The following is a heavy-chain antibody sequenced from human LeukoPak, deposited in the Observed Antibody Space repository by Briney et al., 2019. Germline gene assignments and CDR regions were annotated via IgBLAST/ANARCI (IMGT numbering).Heavy chain of an antibody. CDR2: IHYSGST. J-gene: IGHJ4*02. Sequence: SETLSLTCSVSSGSISSYYWSWIRQPPGKGPEWIGYIHYSGSTNYNPSLKSRVTISVDTSKNQFSLKLSSVTAADTAVYYCARARDGYNCYFDYWGQGTLVTVSS. D-gene: IGHD5-24*01. CDR1: SGSISSYY. CDR3: ARARDGYNCYFDY. V-gene: IGHV4-59*01.